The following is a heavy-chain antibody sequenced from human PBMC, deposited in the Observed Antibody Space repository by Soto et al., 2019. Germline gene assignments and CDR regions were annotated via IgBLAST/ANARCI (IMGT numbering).Heavy chain of an antibody. V-gene: IGHV1-2*02. CDR1: GYSFIDYY. D-gene: IGHD3-9*01. CDR3: ARPPGYISDWCYFDL. CDR2: ISPKSGGT. J-gene: IGHJ4*02. Sequence: ASVKVSCKASGYSFIDYYMHWVRQAPGQGFEWMGRISPKSGGTNYAQKFEGRVTMTWDTSLNTAYMELSSLISEDTAVYYCARPPGYISDWCYFDLWGQGTLVTVSS.